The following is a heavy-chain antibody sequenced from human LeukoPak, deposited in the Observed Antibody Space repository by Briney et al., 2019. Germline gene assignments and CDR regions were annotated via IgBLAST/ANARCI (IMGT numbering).Heavy chain of an antibody. J-gene: IGHJ4*02. V-gene: IGHV3-23*01. Sequence: GGSLRLSCAASGFTFSSYGMSWVRQAPGKGLEWVSAISGSGGSTYYADSVKGRFTISRDNSKNTLYLQMNSLRAEDTAVYYCAKDLLYSGSYESDYWGQGTLVTVSS. CDR2: ISGSGGST. CDR1: GFTFSSYG. CDR3: AKDLLYSGSYESDY. D-gene: IGHD1-26*01.